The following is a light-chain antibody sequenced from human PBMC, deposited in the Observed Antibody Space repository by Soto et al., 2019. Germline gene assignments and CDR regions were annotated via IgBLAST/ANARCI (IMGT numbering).Light chain of an antibody. CDR3: GSYTSSSTLVV. CDR1: SSDVGGYNY. CDR2: EVS. Sequence: QSALTQPASVSGSPGQSITISCTGTSSDVGGYNYVSWYQQHPGKAPKLMIYEVSHRPSGVSNRFSASKSGNTASLTVSGLQAEDEADYYCGSYTSSSTLVVFGGGTKVTVL. J-gene: IGLJ2*01. V-gene: IGLV2-14*01.